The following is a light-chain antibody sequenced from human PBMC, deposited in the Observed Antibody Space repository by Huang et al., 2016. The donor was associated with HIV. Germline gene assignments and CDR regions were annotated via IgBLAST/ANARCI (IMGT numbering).Light chain of an antibody. CDR2: GAS. CDR1: QSVSNY. CDR3: QQSYSTPWT. V-gene: IGKV1-39*01. Sequence: DIQMTQSPSSLSASVGDRVTITCRASQSVSNYLNWYQQKPGKAPKFLNYGASNLADGVPSRFSGSGSGTDFTLTISSLQPEDFATYYCQQSYSTPWTFGHGTKVEVK. J-gene: IGKJ1*01.